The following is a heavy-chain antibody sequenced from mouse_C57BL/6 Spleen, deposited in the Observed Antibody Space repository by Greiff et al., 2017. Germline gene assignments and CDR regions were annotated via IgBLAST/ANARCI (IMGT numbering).Heavy chain of an antibody. V-gene: IGHV1-54*01. Sequence: QVQLKQSGAELVRPGTSVKVSCKASGYAFTNYLIEWVKQRPGQGLEWIGVINPGSGGTNYNEKFKGKATLTADKSSSTAYMPLSSLTSEDSAVYCCASSYYDYYAMDYWGQGTSVTVSS. CDR3: ASSYYDYYAMDY. J-gene: IGHJ4*01. D-gene: IGHD1-1*01. CDR1: GYAFTNYL. CDR2: INPGSGGT.